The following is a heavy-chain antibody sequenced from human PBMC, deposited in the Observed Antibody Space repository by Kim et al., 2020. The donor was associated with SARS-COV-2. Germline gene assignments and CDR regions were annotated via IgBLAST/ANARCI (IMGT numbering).Heavy chain of an antibody. Sequence: SETLSLTCTVSGGSISSSSYYWGWIRQPPGKGLEWIGSIYYSGSTYYNPSLKSRVTISVDTSKNQFSLKLSSVTAADTAVYYCARDQFYGSGSYRDYYYYYGMDVWGQGTTVTVSS. V-gene: IGHV4-39*07. D-gene: IGHD3-10*01. CDR3: ARDQFYGSGSYRDYYYYYGMDV. J-gene: IGHJ6*02. CDR2: IYYSGST. CDR1: GGSISSSSYY.